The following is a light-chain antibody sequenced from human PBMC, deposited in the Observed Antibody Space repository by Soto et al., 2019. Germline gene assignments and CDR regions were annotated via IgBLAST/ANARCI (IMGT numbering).Light chain of an antibody. J-gene: IGLJ2*01. CDR1: SSNIEVNY. CDR2: RNN. CDR3: TVWDDSLRGRL. Sequence: QAVVTQPPSASGTPGQRVTISCSGASSNIEVNYVYWYQKLPGTAPRLLIYRNNQRPSGVPDRFSGSKSGTSASLAISALRSEDEADYYCTVWDDSLRGRLFGGGTKLTVL. V-gene: IGLV1-47*01.